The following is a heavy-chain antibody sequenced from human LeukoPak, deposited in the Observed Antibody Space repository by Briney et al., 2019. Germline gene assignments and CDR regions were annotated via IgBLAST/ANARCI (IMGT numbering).Heavy chain of an antibody. CDR3: AKEPRFYYDSSGYCYFDY. Sequence: GGSLRLSCAASGFTFSSYAMSWVRQAPGKGLEWVSGISGSGGSTYYADSVKGRLTISRDNSKNTLYLQMNSLRAEDTAVYYCAKEPRFYYDSSGYCYFDYWGQGTLVTVSS. J-gene: IGHJ4*02. CDR2: ISGSGGST. V-gene: IGHV3-23*01. CDR1: GFTFSSYA. D-gene: IGHD3-22*01.